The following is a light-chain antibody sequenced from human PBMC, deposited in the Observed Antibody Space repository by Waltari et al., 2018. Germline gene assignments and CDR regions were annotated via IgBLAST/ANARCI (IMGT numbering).Light chain of an antibody. J-gene: IGLJ3*02. CDR1: SSNIGSNT. CDR2: RNN. Sequence: QSVLTQPPSASVTPGQRVTISCSGSSSNIGSNTVNWYQQLPGTAPKLLIYRNNQRPSGVPGRFSGSKSGTSASLAISGLQSEDETDYYCAAWDDSLNGWVFGGGTKLTVL. V-gene: IGLV1-44*01. CDR3: AAWDDSLNGWV.